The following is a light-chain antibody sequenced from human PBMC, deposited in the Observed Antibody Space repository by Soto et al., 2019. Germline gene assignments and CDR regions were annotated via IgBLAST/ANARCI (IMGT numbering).Light chain of an antibody. J-gene: IGKJ1*01. Sequence: RATINCKSSQSVLYNYNNKNYLAWYQHKPGQPPKLLLYWASTRESGVPDRFSGSGSETDFTLTIIIQPADDVAVYCSLSSFMTYTFGQLSKAAIK. CDR1: QSVLYNYNNKNY. CDR2: WAS. V-gene: IGKV4-1*01. CDR3: LSSFMTYT.